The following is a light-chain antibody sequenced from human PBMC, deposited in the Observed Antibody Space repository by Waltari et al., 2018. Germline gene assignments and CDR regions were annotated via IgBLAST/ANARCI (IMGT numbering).Light chain of an antibody. V-gene: IGLV3-19*01. Sequence: SSELTQDPAVSVALGQTVRITCQGDSPSIYYGSWCRQKPGQSPGLVIYGKNNRPSGIPDRFSASSSGNIASLTITGAQAEDEADYYCTSRDLNGDVVFGGGTKVTVL. CDR2: GKN. CDR1: SPSIYY. J-gene: IGLJ2*01. CDR3: TSRDLNGDVV.